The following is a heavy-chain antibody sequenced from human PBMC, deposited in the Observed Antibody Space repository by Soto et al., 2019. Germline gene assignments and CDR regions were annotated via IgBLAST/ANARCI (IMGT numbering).Heavy chain of an antibody. J-gene: IGHJ4*02. CDR3: AKCYYDILTGYYIPAVDY. V-gene: IGHV3-23*01. CDR2: ISGSGGST. CDR1: GFTFSTYA. D-gene: IGHD3-9*01. Sequence: EVQLLESGGGLVQPGGSLRLSCVASGFTFSTYAMTWVRQAPGKGLEWVSGISGSGGSTYYADSVKGRFTISRDNSKNTLHLQMNSLRAEDTAVYYCAKCYYDILTGYYIPAVDYWGLGTLVTVSS.